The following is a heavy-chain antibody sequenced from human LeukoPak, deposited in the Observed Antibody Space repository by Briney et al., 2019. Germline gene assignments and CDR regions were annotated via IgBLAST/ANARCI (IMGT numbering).Heavy chain of an antibody. J-gene: IGHJ4*02. V-gene: IGHV5-51*01. D-gene: IGHD3-22*01. CDR2: IYPGDSDT. Sequence: NRGESLQISCQGSGYRFTNYWIGWVRQVPGKGLEWMGIIYPGDSDTTYSPSFQGQVTISADKSIRTAYLQWSSLKASDTAMYYCATLSSGFYYDYFDYWGQGTLVTVSS. CDR1: GYRFTNYW. CDR3: ATLSSGFYYDYFDY.